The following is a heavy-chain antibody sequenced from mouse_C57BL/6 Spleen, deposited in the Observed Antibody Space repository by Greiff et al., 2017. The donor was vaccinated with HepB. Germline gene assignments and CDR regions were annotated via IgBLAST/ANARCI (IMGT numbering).Heavy chain of an antibody. CDR1: GYTFTDYY. CDR2: IFPGSGST. CDR3: ARSADYYASSTGGFMDY. Sequence: VQLQQSGPELVKPGASVKISCKASGYTFTDYYINWVKQRPGQGLEWIGWIFPGSGSTYYNEKFKGKATLTVDKSSSTAYLLLSSLTSEDSAVYFCARSADYYASSTGGFMDYWGQGTSVTVS. V-gene: IGHV1-75*01. J-gene: IGHJ4*01. D-gene: IGHD1-1*01.